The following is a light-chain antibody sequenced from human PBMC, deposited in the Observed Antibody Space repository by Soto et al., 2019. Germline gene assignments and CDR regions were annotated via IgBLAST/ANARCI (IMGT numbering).Light chain of an antibody. J-gene: IGKJ4*01. CDR2: GAS. CDR3: QQYGSSPLT. CDR1: QSVSTTY. V-gene: IGKV3-20*01. Sequence: EIVLTQSPGTLSLSPGERATLSCRASQSVSTTYLAWYQQKPGQAPRLLIYGASSRATGTPDRFSGSASGTDFTLTINRLEPEDFAVYYCQQYGSSPLTFGGGTKVELK.